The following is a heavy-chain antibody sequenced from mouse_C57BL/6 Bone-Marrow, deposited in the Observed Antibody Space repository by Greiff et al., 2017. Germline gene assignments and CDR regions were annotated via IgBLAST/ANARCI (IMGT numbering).Heavy chain of an antibody. V-gene: IGHV1-81*01. J-gene: IGHJ2*01. CDR3: ARGDYDYDGYFDY. D-gene: IGHD2-4*01. CDR1: GYTFTSYG. CDR2: IYPRSGNT. Sequence: QVQLQQPGAELARPGASVKLSCKASGYTFTSYGISWVKQRTGQGLEWIGEIYPRSGNTYYNEKFKGKATLTADKSSSTAYMELRSLTSEDSAVYFCARGDYDYDGYFDYWGQGTTLTVSS.